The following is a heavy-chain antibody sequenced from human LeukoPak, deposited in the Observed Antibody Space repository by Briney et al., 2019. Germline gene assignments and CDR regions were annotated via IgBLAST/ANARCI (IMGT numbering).Heavy chain of an antibody. D-gene: IGHD5-18*01. CDR3: ARGYDY. CDR2: INSDGSSI. Sequence: GSLRPSCAASGFTFSTYSMHWVRQAPGKGLVWVSRINSDGSSISYADSVKGRFTISRDNAKNTVYLQMNSLRVEDTAVYYCARGYDYWGQGTLVTVSS. J-gene: IGHJ4*02. CDR1: GFTFSTYS. V-gene: IGHV3-74*01.